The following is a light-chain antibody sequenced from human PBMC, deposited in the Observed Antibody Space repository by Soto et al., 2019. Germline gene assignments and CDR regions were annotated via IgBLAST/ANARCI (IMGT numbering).Light chain of an antibody. J-gene: IGLJ2*01. Sequence: QSVLTQPPSASGTPGQRVTISCSGSSSNIGSNTVNWYQQLPGTAPKLLIYSNNQRPSGVPDRFSGSKSGTSASLAISGLQSEDEAEYYCAAWDDSLNGDVVFGGGTQLTVL. V-gene: IGLV1-44*01. CDR3: AAWDDSLNGDVV. CDR1: SSNIGSNT. CDR2: SNN.